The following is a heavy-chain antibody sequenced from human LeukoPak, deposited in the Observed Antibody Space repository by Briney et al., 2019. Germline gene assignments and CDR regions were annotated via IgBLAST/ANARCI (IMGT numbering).Heavy chain of an antibody. D-gene: IGHD5-18*01. V-gene: IGHV1-69*13. CDR1: GGTFSSYA. Sequence: EASVKVSCKASGGTFSSYAISWVRQAPGQGLEWMGGIIPIFGTANYAQKFQGRVTITADESTSTAYMELSSLRSEDTAVYYCARGQDTAMENLDYWGQGTLVTVSS. CDR2: IIPIFGTA. CDR3: ARGQDTAMENLDY. J-gene: IGHJ4*02.